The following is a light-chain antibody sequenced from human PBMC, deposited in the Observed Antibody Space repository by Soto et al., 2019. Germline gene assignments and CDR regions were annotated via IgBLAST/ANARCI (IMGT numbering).Light chain of an antibody. CDR2: GAS. J-gene: IGKJ5*01. V-gene: IGKV3-20*01. CDR1: QSFSSTY. CDR3: QQYSTSPIT. Sequence: EIVLTQSPRTLSLSPWERATLSCRASQSFSSTYLAWYQQKPGQAHRLLIYGASSRATGIPDRFSGGGSGTDFSLTITRLDPEDFAVYYCQQYSTSPITFGQGTRLEIK.